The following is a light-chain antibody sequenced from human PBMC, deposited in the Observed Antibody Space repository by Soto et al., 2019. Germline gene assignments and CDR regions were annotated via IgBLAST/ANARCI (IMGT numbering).Light chain of an antibody. CDR2: EVS. V-gene: IGLV2-14*01. J-gene: IGLJ1*01. CDR3: SPYTTSNTLV. Sequence: QSVLTQPASVSGSPGQSITISCTGTSSDVGDYKYVSWYQKHPGKAPKALIYEVSNRPSGVSNRFSGSKSGNTASLTISGLQAEDEADYYCSPYTTSNTLVFGPGTKLTVL. CDR1: SSDVGDYKY.